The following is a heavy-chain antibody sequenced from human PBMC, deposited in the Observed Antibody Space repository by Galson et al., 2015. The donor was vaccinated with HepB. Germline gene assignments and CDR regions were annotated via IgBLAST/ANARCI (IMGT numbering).Heavy chain of an antibody. D-gene: IGHD7-27*01. CDR1: GFTVSRYW. Sequence: SLRLSCAASGFTVSRYWMNWVRQAPGKGLEWVASIKQDGSEKHYVDSVKGRFTISRDNAKNSLYLQMNSLRAEDTAVYYCARSANWGWRAFDIWGQGTMVSVSS. J-gene: IGHJ3*02. CDR2: IKQDGSEK. V-gene: IGHV3-7*03. CDR3: ARSANWGWRAFDI.